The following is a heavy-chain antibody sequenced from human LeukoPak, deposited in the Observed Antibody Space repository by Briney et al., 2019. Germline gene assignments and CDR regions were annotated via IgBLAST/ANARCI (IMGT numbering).Heavy chain of an antibody. CDR3: ARVRKYQLLGYMDV. CDR1: GYTFSSYA. D-gene: IGHD2-2*01. Sequence: GASVKVSCKASGYTFSSYAISWVRQAPGQGLEWMGGIIPIFGTANYAQKFQGRVTITADESTSTAYMELSSLRSEDTAVYYCARVRKYQLLGYMDVWGKGTTVTVSS. V-gene: IGHV1-69*13. CDR2: IIPIFGTA. J-gene: IGHJ6*03.